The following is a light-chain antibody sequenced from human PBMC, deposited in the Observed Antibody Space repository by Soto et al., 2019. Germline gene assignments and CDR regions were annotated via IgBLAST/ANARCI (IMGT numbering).Light chain of an antibody. Sequence: EIVLTQSPGTLSLSPGERATLSCRASQSVSSSCLAWYQQKPGQAPRLLIYGASSRATGFPDRFSGSGSGTDFTLTISRLEPEDFAVYYCQQYGSSPWTFGQGTKV. V-gene: IGKV3-20*01. CDR1: QSVSSSC. CDR2: GAS. J-gene: IGKJ1*01. CDR3: QQYGSSPWT.